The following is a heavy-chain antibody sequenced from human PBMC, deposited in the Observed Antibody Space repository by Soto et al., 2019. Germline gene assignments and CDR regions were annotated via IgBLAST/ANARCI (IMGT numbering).Heavy chain of an antibody. CDR3: ASWXKEXXXXXXXYXGXXV. V-gene: IGHV1-69*12. CDR1: GGTFSNYA. J-gene: IGHJ6*01. Sequence: QVQLVQSGAEVKKPGSSVKVSCKASGGTFSNYAFSWVRQVPGQGLEWLGGIMPVFNRADYTQKFRGRLTVTADESTSTAHMELSSLRSEDTAVYYCASWXKEXXXXXXXYXGXXVW. D-gene: IGHD3-10*01. CDR2: IMPVFNRA.